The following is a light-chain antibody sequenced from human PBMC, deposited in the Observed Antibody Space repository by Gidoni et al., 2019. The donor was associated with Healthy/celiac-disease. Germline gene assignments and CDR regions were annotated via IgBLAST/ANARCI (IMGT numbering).Light chain of an antibody. Sequence: QSVLTHPPSVSWASGQSLPISCTWRRSNLGAGYDLHWYQQLPGTAPKLLIYGKSNRPSGGPDRFSGSKSGTSASLAITGFQAEDEADYYCQAYDSSLSGPYVVFGGGTKLTVL. J-gene: IGLJ2*01. CDR2: GKS. CDR1: RSNLGAGYD. CDR3: QAYDSSLSGPYVV. V-gene: IGLV1-40*01.